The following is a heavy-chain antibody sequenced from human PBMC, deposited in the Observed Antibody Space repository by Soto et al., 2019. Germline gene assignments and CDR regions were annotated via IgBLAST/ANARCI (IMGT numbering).Heavy chain of an antibody. CDR2: IFSNDEK. Sequence: QFTLKESGPVLVKPTETLTLTCTGSGFSISNARMGVSWIRQPPGKPLQWLAHIFSNDEKSYSKSLKLRLTNSAYTYKGQVVLTMTNMDPVDTATYYSALLFDSGYDYFGGKAYYFDYWGQGTLVTVSS. J-gene: IGHJ4*02. CDR3: ALLFDSGYDYFGGKAYYFDY. V-gene: IGHV2-26*01. CDR1: GFSISNARMG. D-gene: IGHD5-12*01.